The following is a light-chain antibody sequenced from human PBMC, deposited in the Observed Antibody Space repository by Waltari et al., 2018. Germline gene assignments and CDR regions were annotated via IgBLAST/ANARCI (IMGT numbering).Light chain of an antibody. CDR1: QSLLHSNGYNY. V-gene: IGKV2-28*01. CDR3: MQTLQTPFT. Sequence: DIVMTQSPLSLPVTPGEPASISCMSSQSLLHSNGYNYLDWYLQKPGQSPQLLIYLGSNRASGVPDRFSGGGSGTDFTLKISRVEAEDVGVYYCMQTLQTPFTFGQGTKLEIK. CDR2: LGS. J-gene: IGKJ2*01.